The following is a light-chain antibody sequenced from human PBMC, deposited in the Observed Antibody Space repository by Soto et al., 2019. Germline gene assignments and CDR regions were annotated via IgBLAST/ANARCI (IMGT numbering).Light chain of an antibody. J-gene: IGLJ1*01. V-gene: IGLV2-14*03. CDR3: CSYTSSSTHV. CDR2: DVN. CDR1: SSDVGGYNF. Sequence: QPVLTQPASVSGSPGQSITSSCTGTSSDVGGYNFVSWYQQHPGKVPKLMIFDVNRRPSGVSDRFSGSKSGNTASLTISGLQAEDEGDYYCCSYTSSSTHVFGSGTKLTVL.